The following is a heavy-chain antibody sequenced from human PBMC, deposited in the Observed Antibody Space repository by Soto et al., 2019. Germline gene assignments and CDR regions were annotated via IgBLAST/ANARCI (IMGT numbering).Heavy chain of an antibody. Sequence: GGSLRLSCAASGFTFSSYWMSWVRQAPGKGLEWVANIKQDGSEKYYVDSVKGRFTISRDNAKNSLYLQMNSLRAEDTAVYYCARVLWDFWSGIRYIDYRAQGTLVTVSS. CDR3: ARVLWDFWSGIRYIDY. CDR2: IKQDGSEK. V-gene: IGHV3-7*04. CDR1: GFTFSSYW. J-gene: IGHJ4*02. D-gene: IGHD3-3*01.